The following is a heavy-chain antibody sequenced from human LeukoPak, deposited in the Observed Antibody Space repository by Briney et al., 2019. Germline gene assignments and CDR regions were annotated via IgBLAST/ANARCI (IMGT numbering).Heavy chain of an antibody. CDR3: TTDHRY. CDR2: IKSKVDGATA. J-gene: IGHJ4*02. Sequence: GGTLRLSCVVSGFTFSNTWMSWVRQAPGKGLEWVGRIKSKVDGATADYGAPVKGRFIISRDDSRNTLTLQMNSLKTEDTAVYYCTTDHRYWGQGTLVTVSS. CDR1: GFTFSNTW. V-gene: IGHV3-15*01.